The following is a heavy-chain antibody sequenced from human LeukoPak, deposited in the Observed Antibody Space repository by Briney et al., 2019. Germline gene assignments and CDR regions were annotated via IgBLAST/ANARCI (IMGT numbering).Heavy chain of an antibody. Sequence: GGSLRLSCVAPGFTFSSYAMSWVRQAPGKGLEWVSAISGSGGSTYYADSVKGRFTISRDNSKNTLYLQMNSLRAEDAAVYYCAKDRGFLAARVVVDYWGQGTLVTVSS. V-gene: IGHV3-23*01. J-gene: IGHJ4*02. CDR3: AKDRGFLAARVVVDY. CDR1: GFTFSSYA. D-gene: IGHD6-6*01. CDR2: ISGSGGST.